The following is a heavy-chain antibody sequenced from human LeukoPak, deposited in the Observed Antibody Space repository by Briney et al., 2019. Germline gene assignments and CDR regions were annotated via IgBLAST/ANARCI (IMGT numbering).Heavy chain of an antibody. CDR2: ISYDGSNK. D-gene: IGHD6-6*01. Sequence: GSLRLSCAASGFTFSSYGMHWVRQAPGKGLEWVAVISYDGSNKYYADSVKGRFTISRDNSKNTLYLQMNSLRAEDTAVYYCAKDWSLAAPNDYWGQGTLVTVSS. CDR1: GFTFSSYG. CDR3: AKDWSLAAPNDY. V-gene: IGHV3-30*18. J-gene: IGHJ4*02.